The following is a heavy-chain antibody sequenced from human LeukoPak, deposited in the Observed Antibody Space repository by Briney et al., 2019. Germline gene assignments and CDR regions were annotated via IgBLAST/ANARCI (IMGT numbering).Heavy chain of an antibody. CDR2: VSSSSTNK. D-gene: IGHD1-1*01. CDR1: GSTFSSYA. V-gene: IGHV3-21*01. Sequence: GGSLRLSCAASGSTFSSYAMNWVRQAPGKGLEWVSSVSSSSTNKFYADSVKGRLTISRDDAKNSLYLQMNSLRVEDTAVYYCARENFMATSGTTFDIWGQGTMVSVSS. CDR3: ARENFMATSGTTFDI. J-gene: IGHJ3*02.